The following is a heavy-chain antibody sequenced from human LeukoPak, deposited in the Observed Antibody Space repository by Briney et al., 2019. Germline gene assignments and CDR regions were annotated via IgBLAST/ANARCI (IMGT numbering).Heavy chain of an antibody. J-gene: IGHJ5*02. CDR1: GFTFSSYS. CDR3: ASERNYYDSSGS. CDR2: ISSSSSTI. V-gene: IGHV3-48*04. D-gene: IGHD3-22*01. Sequence: PGGSLRLSCAASGFTFSSYSMNWVRQAPGKGLEWVSYISSSSSTIYYADSVKGRFTISRDNAKNSLYLQMNSLRAEDTAVYYCASERNYYDSSGSWGQGTLVTVSS.